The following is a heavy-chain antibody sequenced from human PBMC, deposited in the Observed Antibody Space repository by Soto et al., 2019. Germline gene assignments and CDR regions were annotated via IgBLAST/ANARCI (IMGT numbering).Heavy chain of an antibody. Sequence: QVQLVESGGGVVQPGRSLRLSCAASGFTFSGFAMHWVRQAPGKGLEWVAVISYDGSNKYYADSVKGRFTISRDNSKNTLYLQMNSLGAEDTAVFYCARVFGSFRYSSSPQYYYYGLDVWGQGTTVTVSS. CDR1: GFTFSGFA. V-gene: IGHV3-30*04. D-gene: IGHD6-19*01. J-gene: IGHJ6*02. CDR3: ARVFGSFRYSSSPQYYYYGLDV. CDR2: ISYDGSNK.